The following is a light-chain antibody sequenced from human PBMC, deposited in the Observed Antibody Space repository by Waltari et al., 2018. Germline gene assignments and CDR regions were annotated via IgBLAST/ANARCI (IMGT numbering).Light chain of an antibody. CDR1: KLRNKF. J-gene: IGLJ2*01. CDR3: QTWDGSTVL. CDR2: QDD. Sequence: SPELTQPPSVSVSPGQTASISCSGDKLRNKFGCWYHQKAGQSPVLVIFQDDKRPSGIPERFAGSNSGDTATLTIIETQAMDEADYYCQTWDGSTVLFGGGTRLTVL. V-gene: IGLV3-1*01.